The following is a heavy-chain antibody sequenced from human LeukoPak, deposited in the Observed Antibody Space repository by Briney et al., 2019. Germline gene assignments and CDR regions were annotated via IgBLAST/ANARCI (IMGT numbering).Heavy chain of an antibody. CDR2: IYSGGST. Sequence: GGSLRLSCAASGFTFSSYAMSWVRQAPGKGLEWVSVIYSGGSTYYADSVKGRFTISRDNSKNTLYLQMNSLRAEDTAVYYCARGGTTDGDYYYYYMDVWGKGTTVTISS. V-gene: IGHV3-53*01. CDR3: ARGGTTDGDYYYYYMDV. CDR1: GFTFSSYA. D-gene: IGHD1-1*01. J-gene: IGHJ6*03.